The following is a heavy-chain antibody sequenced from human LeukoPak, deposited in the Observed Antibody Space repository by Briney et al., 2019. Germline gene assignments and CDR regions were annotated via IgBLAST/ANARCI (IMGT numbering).Heavy chain of an antibody. V-gene: IGHV1-24*01. D-gene: IGHD3-16*01. CDR3: AITRPGRDKGGLDY. Sequence: ASVKVSCKVSGYTLTELSMHWVRQAPGKGLEWMGGFDPEDGETIYAQKFQGRVTMTRDTSTSTVYMELSSLRSEDTAVYYCAITRPGRDKGGLDYWGQGTLVTVSS. J-gene: IGHJ4*02. CDR2: FDPEDGET. CDR1: GYTLTELS.